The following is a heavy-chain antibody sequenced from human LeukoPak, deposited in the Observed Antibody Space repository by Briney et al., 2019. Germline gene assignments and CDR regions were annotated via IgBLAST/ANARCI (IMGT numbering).Heavy chain of an antibody. CDR3: ARADSGSYLFHY. CDR1: GGSVSSGSYY. V-gene: IGHV4-61*01. J-gene: IGHJ4*02. CDR2: IYYSGST. D-gene: IGHD1-26*01. Sequence: SETLSLTCTVSGGSVSSGSYYWSWIQQPPGKGLEWIGYIYYSGSTYYNPSLKSRVTISVDTSKNQFSLKLSSVTAADTAVYYCARADSGSYLFHYWGQGTLVTVSS.